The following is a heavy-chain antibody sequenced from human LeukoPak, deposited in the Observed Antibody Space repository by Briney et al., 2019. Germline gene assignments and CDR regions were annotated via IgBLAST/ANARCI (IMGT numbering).Heavy chain of an antibody. CDR2: IYYSGST. CDR3: ARHPPPTGVVIPNWFDP. CDR1: GGSISSSSYY. Sequence: SETLSLTCTVSGGSISSSSYYWGWIRQPPGKGLEWIGSIYYSGSTYYNPSLKSQVTISVDTSKNQFSLKLSSVTAADTAVYYCARHPPPTGVVIPNWFDPWGQGTLVTVSS. V-gene: IGHV4-39*01. D-gene: IGHD3-3*01. J-gene: IGHJ5*02.